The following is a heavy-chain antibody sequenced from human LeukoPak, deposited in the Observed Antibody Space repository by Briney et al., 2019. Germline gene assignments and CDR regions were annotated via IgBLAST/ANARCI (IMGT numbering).Heavy chain of an antibody. CDR1: GASISSGEYY. CDR2: IFTTGNT. D-gene: IGHD1-7*01. Sequence: PSQTLSLTCTVSGASISSGEYYWSWIRQPAGRGLEWVGRIFTTGNTDYNASLESRVTISVDTSKNRFSLNLTSVTAADTAVYYCGRLGSGTLEFDSWGQGTLVTASS. J-gene: IGHJ4*02. V-gene: IGHV4-61*02. CDR3: GRLGSGTLEFDS.